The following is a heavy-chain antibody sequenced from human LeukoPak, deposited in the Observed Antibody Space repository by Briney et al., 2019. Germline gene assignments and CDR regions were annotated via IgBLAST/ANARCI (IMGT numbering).Heavy chain of an antibody. CDR2: IYYSGST. J-gene: IGHJ5*02. D-gene: IGHD3-3*01. Sequence: PSETLSLTCTVSGGSISSGGYYWSWIRQHPGKGLEWIGYIYYSGSTYYNPSLKSRVTISVDTSKNQFSLKLSSVTAADTAVYYCAREQIFGVVIRGRLDWFDPWGQGTLVTVSS. CDR1: GGSISSGGYY. CDR3: AREQIFGVVIRGRLDWFDP. V-gene: IGHV4-31*03.